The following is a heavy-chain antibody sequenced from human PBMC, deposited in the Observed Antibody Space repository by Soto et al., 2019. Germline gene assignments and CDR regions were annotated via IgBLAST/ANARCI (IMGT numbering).Heavy chain of an antibody. CDR3: ARPDFYDCCSGYFSDY. J-gene: IGHJ4*03. CDR1: GCTFSSYA. D-gene: IGHD3-3*01. Sequence: GGSLRLSCAASGCTFSSYAISWVRKAPGKGLEWVSAISGSGGSTYYPDSVKGRFTISRDNSNNTLHLQMNSLRAEDTAVYYCARPDFYDCCSGYFSDYWGQGTLVTVFS. V-gene: IGHV3-23*01. CDR2: ISGSGGST.